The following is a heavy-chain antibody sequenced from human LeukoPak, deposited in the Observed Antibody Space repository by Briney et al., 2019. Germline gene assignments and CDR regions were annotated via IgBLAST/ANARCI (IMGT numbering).Heavy chain of an antibody. CDR3: ASRIPYDSSSY. CDR2: ISSDGSST. Sequence: GGSLRLSCAASGFTFSSYWMHWVRQAPGKGLVWVSRISSDGSSTDYADSVKGRFTIFRDNAKNTLYLQMNSLRAEDTAVYYCASRIPYDSSSYWGQGTLVTVSS. CDR1: GFTFSSYW. D-gene: IGHD3-22*01. J-gene: IGHJ4*02. V-gene: IGHV3-74*01.